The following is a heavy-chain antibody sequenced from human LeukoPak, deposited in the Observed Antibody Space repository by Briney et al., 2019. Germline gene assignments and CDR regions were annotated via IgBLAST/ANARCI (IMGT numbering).Heavy chain of an antibody. J-gene: IGHJ3*02. CDR2: IYSSGST. CDR3: ARGLLDDYTHPAAFDI. Sequence: PSETLSLTCTVSGGSISSYYWSWIRQPAGKRLEWIGRIYSSGSTNYNPSPKSRVTMSVDTSKNQFSLKLSSVTAADTAVYYCARGLLDDYTHPAAFDIWGQGTMVTVSS. D-gene: IGHD5-24*01. CDR1: GGSISSYY. V-gene: IGHV4-4*07.